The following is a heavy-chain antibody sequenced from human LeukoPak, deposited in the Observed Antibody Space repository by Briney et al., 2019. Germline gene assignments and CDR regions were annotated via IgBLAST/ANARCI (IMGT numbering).Heavy chain of an antibody. CDR3: ARAISEVVVTAFDI. CDR1: GGSISSYY. V-gene: IGHV4-59*01. J-gene: IGHJ3*02. CDR2: IYYSGST. Sequence: SPSETLSLTCTVSGGSISSYYWSWIRQPPGKGLEWIGYIYYSGSTNYNPSLKSRVTISVDTSKNQFSLKLSSVTAADTAVYYCARAISEVVVTAFDIWGQGTMVTVSS. D-gene: IGHD2-21*02.